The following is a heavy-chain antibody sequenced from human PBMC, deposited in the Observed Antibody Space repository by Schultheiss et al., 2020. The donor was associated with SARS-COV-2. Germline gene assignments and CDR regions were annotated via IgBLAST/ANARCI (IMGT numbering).Heavy chain of an antibody. D-gene: IGHD5-12*01. J-gene: IGHJ3*02. CDR2: ISGSGGST. V-gene: IGHV3-23*01. CDR1: GFTFSSYS. CDR3: AKDTGVVTILYAFDI. Sequence: GGSLRLSCAASGFTFSSYSMNWVRQAPGKGLEWVSAISGSGGSTYYADSVKGRFTISRDNSKNTLYLQMNSLRAEDTAVYYCAKDTGVVTILYAFDIWGQGTMVTVSS.